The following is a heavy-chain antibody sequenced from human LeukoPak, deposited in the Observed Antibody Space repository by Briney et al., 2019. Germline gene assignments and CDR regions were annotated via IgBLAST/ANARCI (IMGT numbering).Heavy chain of an antibody. Sequence: SETLSLTCTVSGGSISSGSNYWSWIRQPAGKGLEWIGRIYTSGSTNYNPSLKSRVTISVDTSKNQFSLKLSSVTAADTAVYYCARGCSSTSCYTRDFDYWGQGTLVTVSS. CDR2: IYTSGST. D-gene: IGHD2-2*02. V-gene: IGHV4-61*02. J-gene: IGHJ4*02. CDR3: ARGCSSTSCYTRDFDY. CDR1: GGSISSGSNY.